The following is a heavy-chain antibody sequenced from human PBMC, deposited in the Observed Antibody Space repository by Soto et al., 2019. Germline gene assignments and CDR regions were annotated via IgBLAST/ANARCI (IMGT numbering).Heavy chain of an antibody. Sequence: HXECLKLSWKCSGYSFTSYWISWVLQMPGKGLEWMGRIDPSDSYTNYSPSFQGHVTISADKSISTAYLQWSSLKASDTAMYYCARQGFLEVTAPYYYGMDVWGQGTTVTV. CDR1: GYSFTSYW. D-gene: IGHD3-3*01. CDR2: IDPSDSYT. J-gene: IGHJ6*02. V-gene: IGHV5-10-1*01. CDR3: ARQGFLEVTAPYYYGMDV.